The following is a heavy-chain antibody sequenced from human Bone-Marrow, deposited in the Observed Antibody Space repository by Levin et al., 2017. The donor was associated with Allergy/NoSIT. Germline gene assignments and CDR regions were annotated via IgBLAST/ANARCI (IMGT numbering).Heavy chain of an antibody. CDR3: ARSIAAADYNWFDP. V-gene: IGHV1-2*02. CDR2: LNPNSGGT. Sequence: ASVKVSCKASGYTFTGYHIHWVRQAPGQGLEWMGWLNPNSGGTSYAQKFQGRVTMTRDTSITTAYMDLSRLTSGDTAIYYGARSIAAADYNWFDPWGQGTLVTVSS. J-gene: IGHJ5*02. CDR1: GYTFTGYH. D-gene: IGHD6-13*01.